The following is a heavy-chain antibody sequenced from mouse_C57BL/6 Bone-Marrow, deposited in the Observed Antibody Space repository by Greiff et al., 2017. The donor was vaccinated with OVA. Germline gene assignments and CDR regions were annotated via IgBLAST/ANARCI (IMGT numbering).Heavy chain of an antibody. CDR3: ARCGDYYGSSYGYWYFDV. D-gene: IGHD1-1*01. Sequence: VQLQQSGPELVKPGASVKISCKASGYSFTGYYMHWVKQSHGNILDWIGYIYPYDGVSSYNQKFKGKATLTVDKSSSTAYMELRSLTDEDSAVYYCARCGDYYGSSYGYWYFDVWGTGTTVTVSS. V-gene: IGHV1-31*01. CDR1: GYSFTGYY. J-gene: IGHJ1*03. CDR2: IYPYDGVS.